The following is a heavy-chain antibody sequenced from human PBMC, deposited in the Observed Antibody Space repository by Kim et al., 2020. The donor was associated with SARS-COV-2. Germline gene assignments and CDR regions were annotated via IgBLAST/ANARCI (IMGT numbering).Heavy chain of an antibody. J-gene: IGHJ3*02. CDR2: ISYDGSNK. CDR1: GFTFSSYA. D-gene: IGHD2-21*02. Sequence: GGSLRLSCAASGFTFSSYAMHWVRQAPGKGLEWVAVISYDGSNKYYADSVKGRFTISRDNSKNTLYLQMNSLRAEDTAVYYCARDRTVIVVVTAIPGGAFDIWGQGTMVTVSS. V-gene: IGHV3-30*04. CDR3: ARDRTVIVVVTAIPGGAFDI.